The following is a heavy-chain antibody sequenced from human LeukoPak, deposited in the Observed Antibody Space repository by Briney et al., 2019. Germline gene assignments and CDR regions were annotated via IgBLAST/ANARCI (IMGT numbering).Heavy chain of an antibody. CDR1: GLTFSSHW. CDR3: ARVGDSSGYYGYYYYYYGMGV. CDR2: INSDGSST. J-gene: IGHJ6*02. D-gene: IGHD3-22*01. V-gene: IGHV3-74*01. Sequence: GGSLRLSCAASGLTFSSHWMHWVRQAPGKGLVWVSRINSDGSSTSYADSVKGRFTISRDNAKNTLYLQMNSLRAEDTAVYYCARVGDSSGYYGYYYYYYGMGVWGQGTTVTVSS.